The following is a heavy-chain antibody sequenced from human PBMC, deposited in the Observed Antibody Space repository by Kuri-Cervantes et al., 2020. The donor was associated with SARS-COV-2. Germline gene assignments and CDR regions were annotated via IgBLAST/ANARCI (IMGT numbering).Heavy chain of an antibody. D-gene: IGHD3-9*01. Sequence: SETLSLTSSVSGGSISSSGHYCDWVRQPPGKGLEWIGSIYFSGSTYYTPSLKSRVTISVDTSKNQFSLKLTSATATDTAVYYCGRQDSDWHIDYWGQGTLVTVSS. CDR2: IYFSGST. V-gene: IGHV4-39*01. CDR3: GRQDSDWHIDY. CDR1: GGSISSSGHY. J-gene: IGHJ4*02.